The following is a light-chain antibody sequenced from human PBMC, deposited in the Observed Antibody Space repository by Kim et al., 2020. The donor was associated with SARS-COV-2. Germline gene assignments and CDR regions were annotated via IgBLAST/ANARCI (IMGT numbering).Light chain of an antibody. CDR2: KAS. Sequence: DIQMTQSPSTLSASVGDRVTITCRASQSITSWLAWYQQKPGKAPKLLIYKASSLESGVPSRFSGSGSGTEFTLTISSLQPDDFATYCCQQYKSYPITFGQGTRLEIK. CDR3: QQYKSYPIT. V-gene: IGKV1-5*03. CDR1: QSITSW. J-gene: IGKJ5*01.